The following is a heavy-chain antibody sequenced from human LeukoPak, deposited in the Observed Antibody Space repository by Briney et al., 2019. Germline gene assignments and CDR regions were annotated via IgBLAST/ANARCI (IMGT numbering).Heavy chain of an antibody. CDR2: INPNSGGT. J-gene: IGHJ4*02. V-gene: IGHV1-2*02. CDR3: ARDAIVRDYSNSDY. D-gene: IGHD4-11*01. Sequence: ASVTVSCKASGYTFTGYYIHWVRQASGQGLEWMGWINPNSGGTNYAQKFQGRVTMTRDTSISTAYMELSRLTSDDTAVYYCARDAIVRDYSNSDYWGQGTLVTVSS. CDR1: GYTFTGYY.